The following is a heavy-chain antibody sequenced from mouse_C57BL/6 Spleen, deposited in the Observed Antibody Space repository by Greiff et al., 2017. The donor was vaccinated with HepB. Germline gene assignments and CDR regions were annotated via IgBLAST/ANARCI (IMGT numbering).Heavy chain of an antibody. CDR2: IRSKSNNYAT. CDR3: VRHGDRDGYYVSYAMDY. Sequence: EVHLVESGGGLVQPKGSLKLSCAASGFSFNTYAMNWVRQAPGKGLEWVARIRSKSNNYATYYADSVKDRFTISRDDSESMLYLQMNNLKTEDTAMYYCVRHGDRDGYYVSYAMDYWGQGTSVTVSS. V-gene: IGHV10-1*01. J-gene: IGHJ4*01. D-gene: IGHD2-3*01. CDR1: GFSFNTYA.